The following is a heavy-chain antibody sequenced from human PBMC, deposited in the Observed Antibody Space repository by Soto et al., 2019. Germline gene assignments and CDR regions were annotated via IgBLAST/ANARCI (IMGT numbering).Heavy chain of an antibody. V-gene: IGHV3-49*04. J-gene: IGHJ4*02. Sequence: PGGSLRLSCTTSGFTFGDYAMSWVRRAPGKGLEWISFIRSQRYGGTPEYAASVRGRFSLSRDDSKGIAYLQMNSLKTEDSAVYYCTRLPRHPRPPFDYWGQGTLVTVSS. CDR1: GFTFGDYA. CDR3: TRLPRHPRPPFDY. CDR2: IRSQRYGGTP.